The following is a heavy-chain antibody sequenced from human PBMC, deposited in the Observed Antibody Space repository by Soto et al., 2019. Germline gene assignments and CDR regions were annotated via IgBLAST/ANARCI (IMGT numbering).Heavy chain of an antibody. J-gene: IGHJ5*01. D-gene: IGHD6-6*01. CDR1: GGSFSGYY. CDR2: INHSGST. CDR3: ARSGSSSYDYWFDS. V-gene: IGHV4-34*01. Sequence: PSETLSLTCAVYGGSFSGYYWSWIRQPPGKGLEWIGEINHSGSTNYNPSLKSRVTISVDTSKNQFSLKLSSVTAADTAVYYCARSGSSSYDYWFDSWGQGTLVTVSS.